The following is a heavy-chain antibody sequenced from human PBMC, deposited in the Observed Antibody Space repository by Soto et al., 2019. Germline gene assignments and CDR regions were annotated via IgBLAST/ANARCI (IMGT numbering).Heavy chain of an antibody. Sequence: QVQLVESGGGVVQPRRSLRLSCAASGFSFSSCAMHWVRQAPGKGLEWVAVVSHDGSNKYYADSVKGRVTISRDNSINTVYLQINSLRAEDTAVYYCARVSIAVAGIAYYFDYWGQGTLVTVSS. CDR2: VSHDGSNK. J-gene: IGHJ4*02. D-gene: IGHD6-19*01. CDR1: GFSFSSCA. CDR3: ARVSIAVAGIAYYFDY. V-gene: IGHV3-30-3*01.